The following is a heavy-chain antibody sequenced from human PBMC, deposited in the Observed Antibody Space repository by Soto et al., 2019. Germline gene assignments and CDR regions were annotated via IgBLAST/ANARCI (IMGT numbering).Heavy chain of an antibody. CDR1: GFSLSTSGVG. CDR3: ARDSYGSGYGMDV. Sequence: QITLKESGPTLVKHTQTLTLTCTFSGFSLSTSGVGVGWIRQTPGKALEWLALIYWDDDKRYRRSQKSRLTTTNDRSKNQVVLTMTTMDPVDTATYYWARDSYGSGYGMDVRGKGTTVTVSS. D-gene: IGHD3-10*01. V-gene: IGHV2-5*02. CDR2: IYWDDDK. J-gene: IGHJ6*04.